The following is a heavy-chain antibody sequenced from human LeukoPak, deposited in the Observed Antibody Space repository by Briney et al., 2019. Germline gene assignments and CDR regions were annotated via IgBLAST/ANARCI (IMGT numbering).Heavy chain of an antibody. D-gene: IGHD3-22*01. V-gene: IGHV3-23*01. J-gene: IGHJ4*02. CDR3: ARVRLNYDSRGLRYYFDY. Sequence: GGSLRLSCAASGFTFTNYGVSWVRQAPGKGLEWVSVISGSGGNRNYGDAVKGRFTISRDNSNNNTMYLQMNSLRAEDTAVYYCARVRLNYDSRGLRYYFDYWGQGTLVTVSS. CDR1: GFTFTNYG. CDR2: ISGSGGNR.